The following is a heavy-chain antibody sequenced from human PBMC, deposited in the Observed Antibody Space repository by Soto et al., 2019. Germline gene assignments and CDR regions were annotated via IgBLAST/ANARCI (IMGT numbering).Heavy chain of an antibody. Sequence: PSETLSLTCTVSGGSISSGDYYWSWIRQPPGKGLEWIGYIYYSGSTYYNPSLKSRVTISVDTSKNQFSLKLSSVTAADTAVYYCARASPPSRYDSSGYYLDYWGQGTLVTVSS. J-gene: IGHJ4*02. V-gene: IGHV4-30-4*01. CDR1: GGSISSGDYY. CDR2: IYYSGST. D-gene: IGHD3-22*01. CDR3: ARASPPSRYDSSGYYLDY.